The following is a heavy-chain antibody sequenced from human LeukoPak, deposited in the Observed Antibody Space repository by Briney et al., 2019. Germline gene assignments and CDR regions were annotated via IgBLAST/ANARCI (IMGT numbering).Heavy chain of an antibody. Sequence: PSETLSLTCTVPGGYMSTYYWGWVRQPPGKGLEWIGYISYSGSTTYHPSLNSRVTISLDTSKNQFSLMVTSVTAADTAVYFCARAFSAWPHAFDIWGRGTMVTVSS. CDR1: GGYMSTYY. CDR2: ISYSGST. CDR3: ARAFSAWPHAFDI. V-gene: IGHV4-59*01. J-gene: IGHJ3*02. D-gene: IGHD6-19*01.